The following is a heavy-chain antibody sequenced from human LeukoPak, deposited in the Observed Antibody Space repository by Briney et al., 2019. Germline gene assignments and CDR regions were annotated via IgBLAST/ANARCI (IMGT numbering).Heavy chain of an antibody. CDR1: GFTFSDYY. CDR3: ARDLMGIAYRGAFYY. V-gene: IGHV3-11*01. Sequence: GGSLTLSCAASGFTFSDYYMSWSCHGPGEGLGLGSYISSSGSTIYSADSVKGRFTISRDNAKTSLYLKRNSLRAEDTAVYYCARDLMGIAYRGAFYYWGQGTLVTVSS. D-gene: IGHD6-13*01. J-gene: IGHJ4*02. CDR2: ISSSGSTI.